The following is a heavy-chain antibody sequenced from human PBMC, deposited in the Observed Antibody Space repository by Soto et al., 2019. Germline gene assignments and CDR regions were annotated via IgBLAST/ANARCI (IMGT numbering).Heavy chain of an antibody. CDR3: ARDSHPPARSGDILRWDV. D-gene: IGHD2-15*01. J-gene: IGHJ6*02. Sequence: QVQLVQSGAEVKKPGSSVKVSCEASGGTFSSYAVSWVRQAPGQGLEWVGGFIPVFGTPIYSQKFQGRVTINADASRTIAYKDLSSLRSEDTAVYYCARDSHPPARSGDILRWDVWGQGTTVTVSS. V-gene: IGHV1-69*01. CDR2: FIPVFGTP. CDR1: GGTFSSYA.